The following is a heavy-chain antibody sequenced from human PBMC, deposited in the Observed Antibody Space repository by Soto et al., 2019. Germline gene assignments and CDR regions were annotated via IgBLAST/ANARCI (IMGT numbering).Heavy chain of an antibody. D-gene: IGHD2-8*01. CDR2: ISSSSSYI. V-gene: IGHV3-21*01. CDR3: WLYCTNGVVCRGGMDV. J-gene: IGHJ6*02. CDR1: GFTFSSYS. Sequence: EVQLMESGGGLVKPGGSLRLSCAASGFTFSSYSMNWFRQAPGKGLEWVSSISSSSSYIYYADSVKGRFTIFRDNAKNSLYLQMNSLRAEDTAVYYCWLYCTNGVVCRGGMDVWGQGTTVTVSS.